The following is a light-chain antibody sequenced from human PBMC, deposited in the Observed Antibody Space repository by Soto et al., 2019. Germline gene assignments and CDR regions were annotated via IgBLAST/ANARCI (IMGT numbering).Light chain of an antibody. CDR3: QQANSFPWT. J-gene: IGKJ1*01. Sequence: DIQMTQSPSSVSASVGDRVTITCRASQDISGWLAWFQQKPGKAPNLLIYAASILQSGVPSRFSGSGSGTDFTLTIPYLQPEDFASYYCQQANSFPWTFGQGT. CDR1: QDISGW. CDR2: AAS. V-gene: IGKV1D-12*01.